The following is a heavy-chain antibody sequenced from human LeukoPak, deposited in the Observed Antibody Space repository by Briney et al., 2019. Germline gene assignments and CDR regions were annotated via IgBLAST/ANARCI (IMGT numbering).Heavy chain of an antibody. CDR3: ARASSGYYFDY. D-gene: IGHD3-22*01. Sequence: ASVNVSCKASGYTFTSYAMHWVRQAPGQRLEWMGGIIPIFGTANCAQKFQGRVTITADESTSTAYMELSSLRSEDTAVYYCARASSGYYFDYWGQGTLVTVSS. V-gene: IGHV1-69*13. J-gene: IGHJ4*02. CDR1: GYTFTSYA. CDR2: IIPIFGTA.